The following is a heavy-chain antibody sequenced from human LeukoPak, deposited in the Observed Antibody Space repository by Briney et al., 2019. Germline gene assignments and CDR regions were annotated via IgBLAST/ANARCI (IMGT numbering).Heavy chain of an antibody. CDR1: GGSISSSSYY. CDR3: ARRGYYDSSGYYSGYY. J-gene: IGHJ4*02. V-gene: IGHV4-39*01. CDR2: IYYSGST. Sequence: SETLSLTCTVSGGSISSSSYYWGWIRQPPGKGPEWIGSIYYSGSTYYNPSLKSRVTISVDTSKNQFSLKLSSVTAADTAVYYCARRGYYDSSGYYSGYYWGQGTLVTVSS. D-gene: IGHD3-22*01.